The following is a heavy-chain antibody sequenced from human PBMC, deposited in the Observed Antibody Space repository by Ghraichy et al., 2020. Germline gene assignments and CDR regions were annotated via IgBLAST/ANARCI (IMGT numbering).Heavy chain of an antibody. J-gene: IGHJ6*02. V-gene: IGHV1-3*01. Sequence: ASVKVSCKASGYTFTSYAMHWVRQAPGQRLEWMGWINAGNGNTKYSQKFQGRVTITRDTSASTAYMELSSLRSEDTAVYYCARCGGDCYSGYYYYGMDVWGQGTTVTVSS. CDR3: ARCGGDCYSGYYYYGMDV. D-gene: IGHD2-21*02. CDR2: INAGNGNT. CDR1: GYTFTSYA.